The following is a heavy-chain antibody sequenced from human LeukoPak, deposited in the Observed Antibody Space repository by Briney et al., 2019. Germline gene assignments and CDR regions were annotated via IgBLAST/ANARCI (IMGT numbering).Heavy chain of an antibody. CDR3: ARAANWNGPIDY. CDR2: IWSGGSNK. CDR1: GFTFSSYG. Sequence: GGSLRLSCAASGFTFSSYGMHWVRQAPGKGLEWVAVIWSGGSNKYYADSVKGRLTISRDNSKNTLYLHMNSLRVEDTAVYYCARAANWNGPIDYWGQGTLVTVSS. J-gene: IGHJ4*02. D-gene: IGHD1-1*01. V-gene: IGHV3-33*01.